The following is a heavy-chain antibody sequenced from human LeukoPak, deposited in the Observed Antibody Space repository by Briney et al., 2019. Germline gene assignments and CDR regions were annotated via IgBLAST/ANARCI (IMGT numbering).Heavy chain of an antibody. J-gene: IGHJ4*02. CDR1: GYTFTSYY. D-gene: IGHD1-26*01. CDR2: INPSGGST. V-gene: IGHV1-46*01. CDR3: ARDMESGSYSDYFDY. Sequence: ASVKVSCAASGYTFTSYYMHWVRQAPGQGLEWMGIINPSGGSTSYAQKFQGRVTMTRDTSTSTVHMELSSLRSEDTAVYYCARDMESGSYSDYFDYWGQGTLVTVSS.